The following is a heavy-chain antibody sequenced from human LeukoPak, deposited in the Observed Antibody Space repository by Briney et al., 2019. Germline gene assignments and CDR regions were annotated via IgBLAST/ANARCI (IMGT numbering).Heavy chain of an antibody. CDR2: IRYDGSNE. CDR1: GFTFNNYD. J-gene: IGHJ4*02. D-gene: IGHD3-16*01. CDR3: VGDFDY. Sequence: PGGSLRLSCAASGFTFNNYDMHWVRQGPGMGLEWVAFIRYDGSNECYADSVKGRFTISRDNSKNTLYLQMNSLRAEDTAVYYCVGDFDYWGQGTLVTLSS. V-gene: IGHV3-30*02.